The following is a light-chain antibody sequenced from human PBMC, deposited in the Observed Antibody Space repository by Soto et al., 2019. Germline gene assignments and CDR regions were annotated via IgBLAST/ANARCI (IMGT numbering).Light chain of an antibody. V-gene: IGLV1-44*01. Sequence: QSALTQPPSLSGTHGQRVTISCSGSNSNIGRYSVNWYQHFPGTAPKILIYSDDERPAGVPDRFSGSKSGTSASLAISELQSEDEAEYYCAAWDDNLNGPLFGGGTKLTVL. J-gene: IGLJ3*02. CDR1: NSNIGRYS. CDR2: SDD. CDR3: AAWDDNLNGPL.